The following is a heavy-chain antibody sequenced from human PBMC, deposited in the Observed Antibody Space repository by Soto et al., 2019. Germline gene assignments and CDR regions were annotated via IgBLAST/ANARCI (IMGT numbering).Heavy chain of an antibody. CDR1: GGTFSSYT. CDR2: IIPILGIA. D-gene: IGHD2-2*01. CDR3: EGSSTSDSYYMDV. J-gene: IGHJ6*03. V-gene: IGHV1-69*02. Sequence: QVQLVQSGAEVKKPGSSVKVSCKASGGTFSSYTISWVRQAPGQGLEWMGRIIPILGIANYAQKIQGRVTSTADKSTSTAYMEVSSLRSEDTAVDYCEGSSTSDSYYMDVWGKGTTVTVSS.